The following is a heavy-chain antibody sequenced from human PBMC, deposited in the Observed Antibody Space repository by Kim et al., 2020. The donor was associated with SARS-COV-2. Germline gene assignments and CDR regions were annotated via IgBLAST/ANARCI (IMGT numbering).Heavy chain of an antibody. J-gene: IGHJ6*02. V-gene: IGHV4-61*01. D-gene: IGHD3-10*01. CDR3: ARDVMHYGSGGVFYYYYYGMDV. Sequence: SETLSLTCTVSGGSVSSGSYYWSWIRQPPGKGLEWIGYIYYSGSTNYNPSLKSRVTISVDTSKNQFSLKLSSVTAADTAVYYCARDVMHYGSGGVFYYYYYGMDVWGQGTTVTVSS. CDR2: IYYSGST. CDR1: GGSVSSGSYY.